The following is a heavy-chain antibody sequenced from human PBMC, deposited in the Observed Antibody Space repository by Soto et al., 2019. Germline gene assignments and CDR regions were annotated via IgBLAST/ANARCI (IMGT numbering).Heavy chain of an antibody. Sequence: GGSLRLSCAASGFTFSGSAMHWVRQASGKGLEWVGRIRSKANSYATAYAASVKGRFTISRDDSKNTAYLQMNSLKTEDTAVYYCTRDIVVVPAANYYMDVWGKGTTVTVSS. CDR2: IRSKANSYAT. CDR1: GFTFSGSA. V-gene: IGHV3-73*01. J-gene: IGHJ6*03. D-gene: IGHD2-2*01. CDR3: TRDIVVVPAANYYMDV.